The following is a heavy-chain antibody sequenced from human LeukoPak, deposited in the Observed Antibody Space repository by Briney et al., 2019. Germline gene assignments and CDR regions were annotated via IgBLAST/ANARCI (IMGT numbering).Heavy chain of an antibody. CDR2: MYTSGST. CDR3: ARGVDFWSGYQNWFDP. CDR1: GGSISNYY. Sequence: SETLSLTCTVSGGSISNYYWSWIRQPAGKGLKWIGRMYTSGSTNYNPSLKSRVTMSVDTSKNQFSLNLSSVTAADTAVYYCARGVDFWSGYQNWFDPWGQGTLVSVSS. V-gene: IGHV4-4*07. D-gene: IGHD3-3*01. J-gene: IGHJ5*02.